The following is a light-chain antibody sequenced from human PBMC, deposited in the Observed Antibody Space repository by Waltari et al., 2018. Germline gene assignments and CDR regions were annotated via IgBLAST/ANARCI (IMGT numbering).Light chain of an antibody. CDR3: SAWDDSLNAWV. Sequence: QSVLTQPPSVSGTPGQRVTISCPGSSSNIGSYAVNWYQQFPGTAPKLLIYYNNPRPSVFPDRFSGSKSGTSASLAISGLQSADEADYHCSAWDDSLNAWVFGGGTRLTVL. CDR2: YNN. J-gene: IGLJ3*02. CDR1: SSNIGSYA. V-gene: IGLV1-44*01.